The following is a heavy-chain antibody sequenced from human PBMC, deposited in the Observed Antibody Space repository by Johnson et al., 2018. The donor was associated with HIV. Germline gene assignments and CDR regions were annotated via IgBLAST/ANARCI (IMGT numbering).Heavy chain of an antibody. CDR1: GFTFSSYG. CDR3: ARDKRAQGAFDI. CDR2: ISYDGSNK. J-gene: IGHJ3*02. V-gene: IGHV3-30*03. Sequence: VQLVESGGGVVQPGRSLRLSCAASGFTFSSYGMHWVRQAPGKGLNWVAVISYDGSNKYYADSVKGRFTISRDNSKNSLYLQMNSLRAEDTAVYYCARDKRAQGAFDIWGQGTMVTVSS.